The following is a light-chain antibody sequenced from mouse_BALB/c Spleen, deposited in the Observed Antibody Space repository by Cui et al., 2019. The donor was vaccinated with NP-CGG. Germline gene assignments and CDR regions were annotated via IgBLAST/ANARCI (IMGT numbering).Light chain of an antibody. V-gene: IGLV1*01. CDR2: DTN. CDR1: TGAVTTSKY. Sequence: HDVVTQELALTTSAGETITLTSRSNTGAVTTSKYANWVQEKRDQLYTGLMGDTNNRTPGVPARFSGSLIGDKAALTITGAQTEDEAIYFCALWYSNHWVFGGGTKTTVL. CDR3: ALWYSNHWV. J-gene: IGLJ1*01.